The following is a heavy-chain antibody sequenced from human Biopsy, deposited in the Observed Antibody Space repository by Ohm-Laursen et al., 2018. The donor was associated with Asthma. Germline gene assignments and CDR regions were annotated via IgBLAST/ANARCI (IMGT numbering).Heavy chain of an antibody. Sequence: SLRLSCSASGFTFSIYDIHWVRQAPGKGLEWVGVISKDASTQDYADSVKGRFTISRDNSKNTLSLQMNSLTAEDTAVYYCAREGVAGTHIEDWGQGTLVTVSS. CDR3: AREGVAGTHIED. V-gene: IGHV3-30*03. D-gene: IGHD6-19*01. J-gene: IGHJ4*02. CDR2: ISKDASTQ. CDR1: GFTFSIYD.